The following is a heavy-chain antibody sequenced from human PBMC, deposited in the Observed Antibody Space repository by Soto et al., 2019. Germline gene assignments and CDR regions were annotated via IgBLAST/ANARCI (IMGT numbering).Heavy chain of an antibody. J-gene: IGHJ3*02. V-gene: IGHV5-51*01. CDR2: IYPGDSDT. Sequence: GESLKISCKGSVYSFTSYWIGWMRQMAGKGLEWMGIIYPGDSDTRYSPSFQGQVTISADKSISTAYLQWSSLKASDTAMYYRGKQTDYGDYVLAFDIWGQGTMVTV. CDR1: VYSFTSYW. D-gene: IGHD4-17*01. CDR3: GKQTDYGDYVLAFDI.